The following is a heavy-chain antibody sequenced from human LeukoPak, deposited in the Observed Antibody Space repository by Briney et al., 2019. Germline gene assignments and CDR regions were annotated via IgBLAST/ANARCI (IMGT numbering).Heavy chain of an antibody. D-gene: IGHD3-3*01. J-gene: IGHJ6*02. Sequence: GESLKISCKGSGYRFTSYWIGWVRQMPGKGLECMGISYPGDSDTRYSPSFQGQFTISADKSINTPYLQWSSLKASDTAMSYCARLFCRTASCLKYSNGMDXWGQGTTVTVSS. CDR3: ARLFCRTASCLKYSNGMDX. CDR1: GYRFTSYW. V-gene: IGHV5-51*01. CDR2: SYPGDSDT.